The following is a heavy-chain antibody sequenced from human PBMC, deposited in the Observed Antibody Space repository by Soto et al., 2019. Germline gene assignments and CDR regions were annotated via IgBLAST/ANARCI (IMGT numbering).Heavy chain of an antibody. D-gene: IGHD7-27*01. Sequence: QVQLQQWGAGLLKPSETLSLTCAVYGGSFSGYFWSWIRQPPGKGLEWIGEINHSGSTNYNPSLKSRVTISVDTSKNQFSLKLSSVTVADTAVYYCARGWGRIFDYWGQGTLVTVSS. J-gene: IGHJ4*02. CDR3: ARGWGRIFDY. V-gene: IGHV4-34*01. CDR2: INHSGST. CDR1: GGSFSGYF.